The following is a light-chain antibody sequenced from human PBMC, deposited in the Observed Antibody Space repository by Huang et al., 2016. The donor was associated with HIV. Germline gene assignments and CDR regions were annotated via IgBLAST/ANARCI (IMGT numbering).Light chain of an antibody. CDR2: AAS. CDR3: QQPNSYPFT. J-gene: IGKJ3*01. Sequence: IQLTQSPSSLSATVGDRVTITCRASQGISSYLAWYQQKPGKAPKLLIYAASTLQSGVPSRLSGSGSGTDFTLTIISLQPEDFATYYCQQPNSYPFTFGPGTKVDIK. V-gene: IGKV1-9*01. CDR1: QGISSY.